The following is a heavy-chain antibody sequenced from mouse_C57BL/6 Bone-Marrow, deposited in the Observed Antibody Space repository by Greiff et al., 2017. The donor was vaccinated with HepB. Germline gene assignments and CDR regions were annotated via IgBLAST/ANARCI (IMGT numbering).Heavy chain of an antibody. V-gene: IGHV10-3*01. D-gene: IGHD2-4*01. J-gene: IGHJ3*01. Sequence: EVQGVESGGGLVQPKGSLKLSCAASGFTFNTYAMHWVRQAPGKGLEWVARIRSKSSNYATYYADSVKDRFTISRDDSQSMLYLQMNNLKTEDTAMYYCVRGGIYYDYDVGFAYWGQGTLVTVSA. CDR2: IRSKSSNYAT. CDR3: VRGGIYYDYDVGFAY. CDR1: GFTFNTYA.